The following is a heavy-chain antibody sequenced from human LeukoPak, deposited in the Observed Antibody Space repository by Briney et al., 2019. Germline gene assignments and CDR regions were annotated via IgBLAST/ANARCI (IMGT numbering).Heavy chain of an antibody. D-gene: IGHD3-22*01. CDR2: MNPNSGNT. CDR1: GYTFTSYD. J-gene: IGHJ4*02. V-gene: IGHV1-8*02. Sequence: GASVKVSCKASGYTFTSYDINWVRQATGQGLEWMGWMNPNSGNTGYAQKFQGRVTMTTDTSTSTAYMELRSLRSDDTAVYYCARGALRYYYDSSGYIYWGQGTLVTVSS. CDR3: ARGALRYYYDSSGYIY.